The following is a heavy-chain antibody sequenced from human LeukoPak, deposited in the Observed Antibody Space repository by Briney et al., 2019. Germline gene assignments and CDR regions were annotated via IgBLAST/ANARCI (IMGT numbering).Heavy chain of an antibody. J-gene: IGHJ4*02. CDR2: INWNGGST. D-gene: IGHD1-26*01. V-gene: IGHV3-20*04. CDR3: AKDIGHSGSYFSYFDY. CDR1: GFTFDDYG. Sequence: RPGGSLRLSCAASGFTFDDYGMSWVRRAPGKGLEWVSGINWNGGSTGYADSVKGRFTISRDNAKNSLYLQMNSLRAEDMALYYCAKDIGHSGSYFSYFDYWGQGTLVTVSS.